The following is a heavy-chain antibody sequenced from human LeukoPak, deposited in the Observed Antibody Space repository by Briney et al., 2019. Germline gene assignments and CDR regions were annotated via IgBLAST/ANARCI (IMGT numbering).Heavy chain of an antibody. CDR2: TSGSGGST. V-gene: IGHV3-23*01. D-gene: IGHD3-9*01. J-gene: IGHJ4*02. CDR1: GFLFSSYA. Sequence: GGSLRLSCAASGFLFSSYAMSWVRQAPGKGLEWVSGTSGSGGSTYYADSVKGRFTISRDNSKNTLYLQMNSLRAEDTAVYYCAKGLVSYYFDYWGQGTLVTVSS. CDR3: AKGLVSYYFDY.